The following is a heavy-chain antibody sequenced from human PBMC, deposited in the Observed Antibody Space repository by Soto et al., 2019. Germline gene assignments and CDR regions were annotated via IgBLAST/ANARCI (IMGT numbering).Heavy chain of an antibody. Sequence: SETLSLTCTVSDGSVSSGSYYWSWIRQPPGKGLEYIGYPYYSGSTNYDPSLKSRVTISVDTPKNQFSLELTSVTAADTAVYYCARGQAFWTGYYRMPYYFDYWGQGTLVTVSS. J-gene: IGHJ4*02. CDR2: PYYSGST. D-gene: IGHD3-3*01. V-gene: IGHV4-61*01. CDR3: ARGQAFWTGYYRMPYYFDY. CDR1: DGSVSSGSYY.